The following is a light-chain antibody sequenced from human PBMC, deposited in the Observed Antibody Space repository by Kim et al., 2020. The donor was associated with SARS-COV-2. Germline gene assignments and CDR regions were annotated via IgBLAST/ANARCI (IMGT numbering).Light chain of an antibody. CDR3: LQDYNYPWT. CDR1: QAIRND. J-gene: IGKJ1*01. V-gene: IGKV1-6*01. Sequence: ASEGDRAHTTCGASQAIRNDLAWYQQKQGKAPKFLIYAASTLESGVPSRFSGSGSGTDFTITISSLQPEDFATYYCLQDYNYPWTFGQGTKVDIK. CDR2: AAS.